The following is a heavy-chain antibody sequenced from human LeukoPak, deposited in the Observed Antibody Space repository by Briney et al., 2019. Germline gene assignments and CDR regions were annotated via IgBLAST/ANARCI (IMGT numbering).Heavy chain of an antibody. CDR1: GFTFDDYA. CDR2: ISWNGGSI. D-gene: IGHD3-16*01. V-gene: IGHV3-9*01. Sequence: GGSLRLSCAASGFTFDDYAMHWVRQAPGKGLEWVSGISWNGGSIGYADSVKGRFTISRDNAKNSLYLQMNSLRAEDRALYYCAKDKRGTRFLPSYGFGDWGQGTLDTVSS. CDR3: AKDKRGTRFLPSYGFGD. J-gene: IGHJ4*02.